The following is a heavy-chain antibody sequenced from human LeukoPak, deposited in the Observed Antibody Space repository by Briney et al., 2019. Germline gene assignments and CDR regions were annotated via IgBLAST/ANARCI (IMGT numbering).Heavy chain of an antibody. D-gene: IGHD6-13*01. V-gene: IGHV1-69*05. CDR2: IIPIFGTA. CDR1: GGTFSSYA. CDR3: ARALYGSSWMNAFDI. J-gene: IGHJ3*02. Sequence: ASVKVSCKASGGTFSSYAISWVRQAPGQGLEWMGGIIPIFGTANYAQKFQGRVTITTDESTSTAYMELSSLRSEDTAVYYCARALYGSSWMNAFDIWGQGTMVTVSS.